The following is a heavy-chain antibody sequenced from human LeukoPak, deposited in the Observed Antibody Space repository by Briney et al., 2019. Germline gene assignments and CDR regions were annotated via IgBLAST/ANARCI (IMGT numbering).Heavy chain of an antibody. CDR3: ARDNSVGNIAWWFDP. V-gene: IGHV1-46*01. CDR2: INPSGSST. CDR1: GYSFTSHY. Sequence: ASVKVSCKASGYSFTSHYMHWVRQAPGQGLEWMGLINPSGSSTLYAQKFQGRVTMTRDMSTTTDYMELSSLRSEDTAVYYCARDNSVGNIAWWFDPWGQGTLVTVSS. D-gene: IGHD1-26*01. J-gene: IGHJ5*02.